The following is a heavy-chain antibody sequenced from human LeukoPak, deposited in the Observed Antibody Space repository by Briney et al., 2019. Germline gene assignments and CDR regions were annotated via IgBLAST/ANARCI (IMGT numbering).Heavy chain of an antibody. Sequence: GGSLRLSCAASGFTFSSYGMHWVRQAPGKGLEWVAVISYDGSNKYYADSVKGRFTISRDNSKNTLYLQMNSLRAEDTAVYYCAKVVSSGYSQSFDYWGQGTLVTVSS. CDR3: AKVVSSGYSQSFDY. J-gene: IGHJ4*02. D-gene: IGHD3-22*01. V-gene: IGHV3-30*18. CDR2: ISYDGSNK. CDR1: GFTFSSYG.